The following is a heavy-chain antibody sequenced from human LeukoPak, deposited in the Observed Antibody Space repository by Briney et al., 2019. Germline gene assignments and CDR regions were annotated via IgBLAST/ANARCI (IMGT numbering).Heavy chain of an antibody. Sequence: SGTLSLTCTVSGGSISSYYWSWIRQPAGKGLEWIGRIYTSGSTNYNPSLKSRVTMSVDTSKNQFSLKLSSVTAADTAVYYCVRTTLLNFDWSPDAFDIWGQGTMVTVSS. CDR3: VRTTLLNFDWSPDAFDI. CDR2: IYTSGST. J-gene: IGHJ3*02. D-gene: IGHD3-9*01. CDR1: GGSISSYY. V-gene: IGHV4-4*07.